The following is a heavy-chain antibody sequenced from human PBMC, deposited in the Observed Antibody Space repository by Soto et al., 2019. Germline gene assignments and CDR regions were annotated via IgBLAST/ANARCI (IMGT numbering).Heavy chain of an antibody. CDR1: GGSFSGYY. CDR3: ARGMGAENTFYYYYGMDV. V-gene: IGHV4-34*01. CDR2: INHSGST. J-gene: IGHJ6*02. D-gene: IGHD3-16*01. Sequence: SETLSLTCAVYGGSFSGYYWSWIRQPPGKGLEWIGEINHSGSTNYNPSLKSRVTISVDTSKNQFSLKLSSVTAADTAVYYCARGMGAENTFYYYYGMDVWGQGTTVTVSS.